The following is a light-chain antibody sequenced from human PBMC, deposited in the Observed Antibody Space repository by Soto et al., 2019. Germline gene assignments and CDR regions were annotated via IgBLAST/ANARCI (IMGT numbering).Light chain of an antibody. CDR3: QQYDGLPPYT. CDR2: DAS. J-gene: IGKJ2*01. Sequence: DIQMTQSPSSLSASVGDRVTITCQASQDIKDFLNWYQQKPGKAPKLLIYDASNLEPGVPSRFSGRGSGTDFTFPIASLQPEDIATYYCQQYDGLPPYTFGQGTKLEIK. CDR1: QDIKDF. V-gene: IGKV1-33*01.